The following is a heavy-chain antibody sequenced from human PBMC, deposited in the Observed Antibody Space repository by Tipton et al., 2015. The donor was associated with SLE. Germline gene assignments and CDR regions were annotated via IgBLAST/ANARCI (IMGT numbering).Heavy chain of an antibody. J-gene: IGHJ4*02. CDR1: GASISSGPYF. Sequence: TLSLTCSVSGASISSGPYFWSWIRQPAGKGLEWIGRIYSSGSIDYNPSLTSRATITIETSRNQLSLELTSVTAADTAVYYCARGGYSSGWYGDYFVYCGQGTLVTVSS. V-gene: IGHV4-61*02. CDR3: ARGGYSSGWYGDYFVY. D-gene: IGHD6-19*01. CDR2: IYSSGSI.